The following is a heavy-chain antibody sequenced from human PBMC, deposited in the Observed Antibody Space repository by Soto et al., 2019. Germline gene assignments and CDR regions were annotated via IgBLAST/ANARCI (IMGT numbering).Heavy chain of an antibody. CDR1: EFTFSSYA. V-gene: IGHV3-23*01. D-gene: IGHD3-9*01. CDR3: AKDVHYDIATGIEYFHR. Sequence: EVQLLESGGGLVQPGGSLKLSCAASEFTFSSYAMSWVRQAPGKGLEWVSGISGTGRVTKYEESVKGRFTISRDNPKSTLFLQMNSLRPEDTAVYYCAKDVHYDIATGIEYFHRWGQGTLVNVSS. CDR2: ISGTGRVT. J-gene: IGHJ1*01.